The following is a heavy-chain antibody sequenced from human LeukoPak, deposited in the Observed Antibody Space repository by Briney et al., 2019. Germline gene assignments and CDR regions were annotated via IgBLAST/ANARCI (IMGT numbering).Heavy chain of an antibody. CDR3: ARDDYGGNSGRDY. CDR1: GGTFSSYA. V-gene: IGHV1-69*04. CDR2: IIPILGIA. D-gene: IGHD4-17*01. J-gene: IGHJ4*02. Sequence: VASVKVSCKASGGTFSSYAISWVRQAPGQGLEWMGRIIPILGIANYAQKFQGRVTITADKSTSTAYMELSSLRSEHTAVYYCARDDYGGNSGRDYWGQGTLVTVSS.